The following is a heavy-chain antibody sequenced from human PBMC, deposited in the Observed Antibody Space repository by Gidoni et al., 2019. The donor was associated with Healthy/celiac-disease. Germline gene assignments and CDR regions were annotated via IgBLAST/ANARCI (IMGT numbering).Heavy chain of an antibody. CDR1: GGSSSSRSYY. CDR3: ARAQSYYDFWSGNNWFDP. D-gene: IGHD3-3*01. J-gene: IGHJ5*02. V-gene: IGHV4-39*01. Sequence: QLQLQESGPGLVKPSETLSLTCTVSGGSSSSRSYYWGWLRQPPGKGLEWMGRIYTSGSTYYNPSLKSRVTISVDTSKNQFSLKLSSVTAADTAVYYCARAQSYYDFWSGNNWFDPWGQGTLVTVSS. CDR2: IYTSGST.